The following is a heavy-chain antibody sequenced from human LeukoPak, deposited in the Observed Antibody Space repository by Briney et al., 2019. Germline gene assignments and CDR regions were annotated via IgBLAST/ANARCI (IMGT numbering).Heavy chain of an antibody. CDR2: IYYSGST. J-gene: IGHJ4*02. D-gene: IGHD1-26*01. CDR1: GGSMSSYS. Sequence: SETLSLTCTVSGGSMSSYSWSWIRQPPGEGLEWIGYIYYSGSTNYNPSLKSRVTISVDTSKNQFSLILSSVTAADTAVYYCARHDSSSGLPYYFDYWGQGTLVTVSS. V-gene: IGHV4-59*08. CDR3: ARHDSSSGLPYYFDY.